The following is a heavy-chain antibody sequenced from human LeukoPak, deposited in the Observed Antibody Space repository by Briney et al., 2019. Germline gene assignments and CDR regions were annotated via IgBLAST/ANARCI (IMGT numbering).Heavy chain of an antibody. CDR2: IKQGGSEK. Sequence: GGSLRLSCAASGFTFSSYWMSWVRQAPGKGLEWVANIKQGGSEKYYVDSVKGRFTISRDNAKNSLYLQMNSLRAEDTAVYYCARDTVIAVAGNDYWGQGTLVTVSS. CDR3: ARDTVIAVAGNDY. V-gene: IGHV3-7*01. D-gene: IGHD6-19*01. CDR1: GFTFSSYW. J-gene: IGHJ4*02.